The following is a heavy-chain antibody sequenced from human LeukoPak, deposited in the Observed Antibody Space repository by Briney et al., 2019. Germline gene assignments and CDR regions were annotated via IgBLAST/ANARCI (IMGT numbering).Heavy chain of an antibody. Sequence: GGSLRLSCAASGFTFSSYWMHWVRQAPGKGLVWVSRIISGGSSTDYADSVKGRFTISRDNAKNTLYLQMNSLRVEDTAVSYCARDKSLYNWNYYQGNWFDPWGQGTLVTVSS. CDR2: IISGGSST. V-gene: IGHV3-74*01. D-gene: IGHD1-7*01. CDR1: GFTFSSYW. J-gene: IGHJ5*02. CDR3: ARDKSLYNWNYYQGNWFDP.